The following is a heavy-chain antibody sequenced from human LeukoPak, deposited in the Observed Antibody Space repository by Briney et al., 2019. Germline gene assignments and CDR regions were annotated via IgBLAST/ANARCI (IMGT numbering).Heavy chain of an antibody. CDR2: ISRTTDLI. Sequence: PGGSLRLSCAASGFTFSSHSMNWVRQAPGKGLEWVSYISRTTDLIYYADAVKGRFTISRDNANNSLYLQVNSLKDEDTAVYYCARGVGDFPYNWFDPWGQGTLVTVSS. CDR1: GFTFSSHS. J-gene: IGHJ5*02. D-gene: IGHD2-21*02. CDR3: ARGVGDFPYNWFDP. V-gene: IGHV3-48*02.